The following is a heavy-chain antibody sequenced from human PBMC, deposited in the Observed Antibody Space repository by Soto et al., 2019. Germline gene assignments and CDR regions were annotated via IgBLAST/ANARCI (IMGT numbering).Heavy chain of an antibody. D-gene: IGHD5-12*01. Sequence: GGSLRLSCAASGFTFSNYAMSWVRQAPGKGLEWVSTITGSGGSTYYADSVKGRFTISRDNSKNTLYLQLNSLRAEDTAIYYCAKDIVPTGNWYFDLWGRGTLVTVSS. CDR2: ITGSGGST. V-gene: IGHV3-23*01. CDR3: AKDIVPTGNWYFDL. J-gene: IGHJ2*01. CDR1: GFTFSNYA.